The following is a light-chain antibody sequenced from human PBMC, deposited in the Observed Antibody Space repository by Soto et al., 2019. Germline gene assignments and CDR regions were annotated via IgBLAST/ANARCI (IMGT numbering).Light chain of an antibody. V-gene: IGLV2-23*01. CDR2: EGI. J-gene: IGLJ1*01. CDR1: SSDVGAYDF. CDR3: CSYAGSGTDNYV. Sequence: QSVLTQPRSVSGSPGQSVTISCTGTSSDVGAYDFVSWYQQHPGKAPKLMIYEGIKRPSGVSNRFSGSKSGNTAFLTISGLQAEDEADYYCCSYAGSGTDNYVFGSGTKVTVL.